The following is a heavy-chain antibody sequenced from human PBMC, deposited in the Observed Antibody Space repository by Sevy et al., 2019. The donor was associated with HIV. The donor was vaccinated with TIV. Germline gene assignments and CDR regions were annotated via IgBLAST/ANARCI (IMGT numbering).Heavy chain of an antibody. D-gene: IGHD3-22*01. Sequence: ASVKVSCKVSGYTLTKLSMHWVRQAPGKGLEWMGTFDPEDGETIYAQKFQGRVTMTEDTSIDTANMELSSLRSEDTAVFYCAITKDYYDNSGYPFDYWGQGTLVTVSS. CDR2: FDPEDGET. CDR1: GYTLTKLS. V-gene: IGHV1-24*01. J-gene: IGHJ4*02. CDR3: AITKDYYDNSGYPFDY.